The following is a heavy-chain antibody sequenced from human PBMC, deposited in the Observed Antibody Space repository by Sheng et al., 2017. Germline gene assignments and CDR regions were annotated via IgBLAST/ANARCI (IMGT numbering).Heavy chain of an antibody. D-gene: IGHD3-16*01. Sequence: QVRLVQSGTEVTKSGASVKVSCKASGYTFTSSYIHWVRQAPGQGLEWMGRVNPIDGSTTYAPKFQGRVTMSREMSTHTVYMDMSSLRSEDTAVYYCARDGGHYDVEDWGQGTLV. CDR1: GYTFTSSY. CDR2: VNPIDGST. V-gene: IGHV1-46*01. J-gene: IGHJ4*02. CDR3: ARDGGHYDVED.